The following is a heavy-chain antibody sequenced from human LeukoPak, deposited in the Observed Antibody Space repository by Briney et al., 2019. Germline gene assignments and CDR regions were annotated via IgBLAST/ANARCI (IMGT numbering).Heavy chain of an antibody. CDR2: ITSSSGTI. CDR3: SGGYYYYYMDV. CDR1: GFSFRSYS. Sequence: PGGSLRLSCAASGFSFRSYSMNWVGQAPGKGLEWVSYITSSSGTIYYADSVKGRFTISRDNAKNSLFLQMNSLRAENTAVYYCSGGYYYYYMDVWGKGTTVTVAS. J-gene: IGHJ6*03. V-gene: IGHV3-48*01. D-gene: IGHD3-16*01.